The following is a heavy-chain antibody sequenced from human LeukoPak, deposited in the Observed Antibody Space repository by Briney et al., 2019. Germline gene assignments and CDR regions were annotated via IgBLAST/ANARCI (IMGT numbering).Heavy chain of an antibody. J-gene: IGHJ4*02. CDR1: GFTFRTYG. D-gene: IGHD1-26*01. CDR3: ARDRVGADSGNYFDY. Sequence: GVSLRLFCAASGFTFRTYGMHGVRQAPGKGLEWVSVIWSDGSTTYYGDSVQGRFTISRDNSKNTLYLQMNSLRAEDTAVYYCARDRVGADSGNYFDYWGQGSLVTVSS. V-gene: IGHV3-33*01. CDR2: IWSDGSTT.